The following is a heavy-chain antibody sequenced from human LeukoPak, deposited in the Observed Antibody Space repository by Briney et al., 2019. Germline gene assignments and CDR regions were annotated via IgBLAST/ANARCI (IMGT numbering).Heavy chain of an antibody. CDR3: ATGTTGTTAFEF. CDR1: GYNFTSYW. D-gene: IGHD1-1*01. Sequence: GESLKISCKGSGYNFTSYWIAWVRQVPGKGLEWMGIIFPGDSEIRYSPSFRGHVSVSDDKSISTAYLQWSSLKAADTAMYYCATGTTGTTAFEFWGQGTLVTVSS. CDR2: IFPGDSEI. V-gene: IGHV5-51*01. J-gene: IGHJ4*02.